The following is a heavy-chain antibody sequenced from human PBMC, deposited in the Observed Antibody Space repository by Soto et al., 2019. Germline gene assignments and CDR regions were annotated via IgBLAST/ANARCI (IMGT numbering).Heavy chain of an antibody. Sequence: QVQLVQSGAEVKKPGSSVKVSCTASGGTFSSYAISWVRQAPGQGLEWMGGIIPIFGTANYAQKFQGRVTITADESTSTAYMELSSLRSEDTAVYYCARDRRAYYDSSGYYYFDYWGQGTLVTVSS. CDR2: IIPIFGTA. CDR3: ARDRRAYYDSSGYYYFDY. J-gene: IGHJ4*02. CDR1: GGTFSSYA. V-gene: IGHV1-69*01. D-gene: IGHD3-22*01.